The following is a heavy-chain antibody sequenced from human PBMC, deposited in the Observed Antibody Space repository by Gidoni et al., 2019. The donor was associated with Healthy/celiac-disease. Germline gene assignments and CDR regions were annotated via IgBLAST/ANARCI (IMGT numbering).Heavy chain of an antibody. J-gene: IGHJ6*02. D-gene: IGHD3-3*01. CDR3: ARDPVDFWSGYPYYYYGMDV. CDR2: IWYDGSNK. V-gene: IGHV3-33*01. Sequence: QVQLVESGGGVVQPGRSLRLSCAESGFTFSSYGMHWVRQAPGKGLEWVAVIWYDGSNKYYADSVKGRFTISRDNSKNTLYLQMNSLRAEDTAVYYCARDPVDFWSGYPYYYYGMDVWGQGTTVTVSS. CDR1: GFTFSSYG.